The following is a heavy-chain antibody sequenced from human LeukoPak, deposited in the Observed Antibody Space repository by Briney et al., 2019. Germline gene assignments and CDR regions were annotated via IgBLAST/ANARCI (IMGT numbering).Heavy chain of an antibody. V-gene: IGHV1-2*02. J-gene: IGHJ5*02. CDR2: INPNSGGT. CDR1: GYTFTGYY. Sequence: ASVKVSCKASGYTFTGYYMHCVRQAPGQGLEWMGWINPNSGGTNYAQKFQGRVTMPRDTSISTAYMELSRLRSDDTAVYYCARDQVEMVNWFDPWGQGTLVTVSS. CDR3: ARDQVEMVNWFDP. D-gene: IGHD5-24*01.